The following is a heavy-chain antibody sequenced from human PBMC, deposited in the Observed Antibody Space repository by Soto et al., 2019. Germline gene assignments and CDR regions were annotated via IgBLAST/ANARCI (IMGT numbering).Heavy chain of an antibody. D-gene: IGHD5-18*01. CDR3: ARDVAHGYTENV. CDR2: IYDSGIT. V-gene: IGHV4-30-4*01. CDR1: GGSVGSGEYY. Sequence: QVQLQESGAGLVKPSQTLSLACTVSGGSVGSGEYYYSWIRQPPGKGLEWIGYIYDSGITNYTPSLKGRVTMSLDRSNNQVSLKLSSVTAADSAVYFCARDVAHGYTENVWGQGTMVTVSS. J-gene: IGHJ3*01.